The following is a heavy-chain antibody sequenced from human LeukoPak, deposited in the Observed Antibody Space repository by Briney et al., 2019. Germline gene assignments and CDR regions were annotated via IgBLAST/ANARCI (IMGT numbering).Heavy chain of an antibody. CDR3: AKDSGELLPYGLDY. CDR1: GFTFSSYA. V-gene: IGHV3-30*02. J-gene: IGHJ4*02. D-gene: IGHD3-10*01. Sequence: PGGSLRLSCAASGFTFSSYAMSWVRQAPGKGLEWVAFIRYDGSNKYYADSVKGRFTISRDNSKNTLYLQMNSLRAEDTAVYYCAKDSGELLPYGLDYWGQGTLVTVSS. CDR2: IRYDGSNK.